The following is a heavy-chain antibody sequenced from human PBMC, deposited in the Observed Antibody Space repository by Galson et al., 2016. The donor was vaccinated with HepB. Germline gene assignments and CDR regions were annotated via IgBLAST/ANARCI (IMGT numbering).Heavy chain of an antibody. CDR2: VYYTGST. V-gene: IGHV4-59*01. D-gene: IGHD1-1*01. CDR1: GGSTSSWY. CDR3: ARHWLERGSWYFDL. J-gene: IGHJ2*01. Sequence: SETLSLTCIVSGGSTSSWYWSWIRQPPGKGLEWIGYVYYTGSTNYKPSLKSRVTLSLDTGKNQVSLKLTSVTAADTAVYYCARHWLERGSWYFDLWGRGTPVTVSS.